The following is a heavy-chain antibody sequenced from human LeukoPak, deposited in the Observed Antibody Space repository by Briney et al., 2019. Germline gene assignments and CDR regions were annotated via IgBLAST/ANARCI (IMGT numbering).Heavy chain of an antibody. V-gene: IGHV4-30-2*01. CDR2: IYHSGST. D-gene: IGHD5-24*01. CDR1: GGSISSGGYS. Sequence: SQTLSLTCAVSGGSISSGGYSWSWIRQPPGKGLEWIGYIYHSGSTYYNPSLKSRVTISVDRSKNQFSLKLSSVTAADTAVYYCARMAVPVDYWGQGTLVTVSS. J-gene: IGHJ4*02. CDR3: ARMAVPVDY.